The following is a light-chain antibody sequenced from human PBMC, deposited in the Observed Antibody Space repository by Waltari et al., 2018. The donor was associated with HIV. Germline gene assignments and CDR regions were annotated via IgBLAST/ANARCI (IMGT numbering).Light chain of an antibody. Sequence: QSALTQPPSASGSPGQSATISCTGISSDAGDDNYVSWYQQSPGKAPKLIMYEVSKRTAGVPVRFAASKSGSTASLSVSGLQADDEAHYYCSSYAGSSTWVFGGGTKVTVL. J-gene: IGLJ3*02. CDR1: SSDAGDDNY. V-gene: IGLV2-8*01. CDR2: EVS. CDR3: SSYAGSSTWV.